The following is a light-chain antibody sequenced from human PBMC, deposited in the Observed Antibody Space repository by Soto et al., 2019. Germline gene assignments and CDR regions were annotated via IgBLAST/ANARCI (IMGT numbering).Light chain of an antibody. V-gene: IGLV2-14*01. J-gene: IGLJ1*01. CDR2: KVS. CDR3: SSYTSSSIDYV. CDR1: SSDVGGYNY. Sequence: QSALTQPASVSGSPGQSITISCTGTSSDVGGYNYVSWYQQHPGKAPKLMIYKVSNRPSGVSNRFSGSKSGNTASLTISGLQAEDEADYYCSSYTSSSIDYVFGTGTKLTFL.